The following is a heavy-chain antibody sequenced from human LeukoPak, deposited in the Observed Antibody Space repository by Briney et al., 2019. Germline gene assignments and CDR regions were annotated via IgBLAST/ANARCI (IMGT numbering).Heavy chain of an antibody. D-gene: IGHD3-3*01. J-gene: IGHJ4*02. V-gene: IGHV4-59*01. CDR3: ARGDYDFWSGNWRFDT. Sequence: SETLSLTCTVSGGSISSYYWSWIRQPPGKGLEWIGYIYYSGNTNYNPSLKSRVAISVDASKNQFSLKVDSVTTADTAVYYCARGDYDFWSGNWRFDTWGQGTLVTVSS. CDR2: IYYSGNT. CDR1: GGSISSYY.